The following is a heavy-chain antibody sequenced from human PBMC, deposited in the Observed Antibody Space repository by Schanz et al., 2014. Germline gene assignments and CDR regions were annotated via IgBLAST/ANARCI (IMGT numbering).Heavy chain of an antibody. V-gene: IGHV3-7*01. Sequence: QLVESGGGLVQPGGSLRLSCEASGFTFSSFSMNWVRQAPGKGLEWVANINQDASEKYYVDSVKGRFTVSRDNAKNSRFLQMTSLRADDTAVYFCAREYASTWFESNVMAGRIDNWGQGTLVTVSS. CDR1: GFTFSSFS. J-gene: IGHJ4*02. CDR3: AREYASTWFESNVMAGRIDN. D-gene: IGHD2-8*01. CDR2: INQDASEK.